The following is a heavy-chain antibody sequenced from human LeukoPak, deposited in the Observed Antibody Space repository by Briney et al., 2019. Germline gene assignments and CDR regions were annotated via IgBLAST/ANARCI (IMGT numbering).Heavy chain of an antibody. Sequence: GESLKISCKGSGYSFTSYWSGWVRQMPGKGLGWMGIIYPGDSDTSYSPSFQGQVTISADKSISTAYLQWSSLKASDTAMHYCARQRFPRRSDAFDIWGQGTMVTVSS. CDR1: GYSFTSYW. CDR3: ARQRFPRRSDAFDI. CDR2: IYPGDSDT. D-gene: IGHD6-6*01. V-gene: IGHV5-51*01. J-gene: IGHJ3*02.